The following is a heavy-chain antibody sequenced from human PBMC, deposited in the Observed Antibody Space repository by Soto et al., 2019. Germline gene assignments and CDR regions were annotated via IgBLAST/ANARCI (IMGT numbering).Heavy chain of an antibody. Sequence: GESLKISCAASEFTFTTYAMSWVRQAPGKGLEWVSSIGSSGDTTYYADPVKGRFTISRDNSKNTLFLQMNSLRAEDTAIYYCARFSGGYDRWGQGTLVTVSS. J-gene: IGHJ4*02. CDR2: IGSSGDTT. CDR1: EFTFTTYA. V-gene: IGHV3-23*01. D-gene: IGHD5-12*01. CDR3: ARFSGGYDR.